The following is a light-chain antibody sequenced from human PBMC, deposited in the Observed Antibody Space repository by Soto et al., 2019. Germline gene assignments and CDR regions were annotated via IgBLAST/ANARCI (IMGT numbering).Light chain of an antibody. CDR1: QNINGW. J-gene: IGKJ4*01. V-gene: IGKV1-5*03. Sequence: DIQMTQSPSTLSASVGDRVTITCRAGQNINGWLAWYQQRPGKAPSLLIHKASILEVGVPSRFSGSASGTEFTLTISSLQPDDFAFYFCLQYNVYPLSFGGGTKVEIK. CDR2: KAS. CDR3: LQYNVYPLS.